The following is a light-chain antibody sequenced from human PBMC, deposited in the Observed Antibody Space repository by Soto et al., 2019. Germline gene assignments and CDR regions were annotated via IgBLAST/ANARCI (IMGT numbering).Light chain of an antibody. J-gene: IGKJ5*01. CDR1: QSVSSSY. Sequence: DIVMTQSPLSLPVTPGEPATLSCRASQSVSSSYLAWYQQKPGQAPRLLIYGASTRATGIPARFSGSGSGTEFTLTISSLQSEDFAVYYCRQYNTWPPITFGQGTRLEIK. CDR2: GAS. V-gene: IGKV3-15*01. CDR3: RQYNTWPPIT.